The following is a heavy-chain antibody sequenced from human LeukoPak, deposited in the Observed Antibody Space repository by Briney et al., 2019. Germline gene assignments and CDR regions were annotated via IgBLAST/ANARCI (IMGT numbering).Heavy chain of an antibody. J-gene: IGHJ4*02. Sequence: GGSLRLSCAASGFTFSSYAMSWVRQAPGKGLEWVSVISGSGGSTYYADSMKGRFTISRDNSKNTLDLQMNSLRAEDTAVYYCAKGGHYDSSGYYSTIDYWGQGTLVTVSS. CDR2: ISGSGGST. CDR1: GFTFSSYA. V-gene: IGHV3-23*01. CDR3: AKGGHYDSSGYYSTIDY. D-gene: IGHD3-22*01.